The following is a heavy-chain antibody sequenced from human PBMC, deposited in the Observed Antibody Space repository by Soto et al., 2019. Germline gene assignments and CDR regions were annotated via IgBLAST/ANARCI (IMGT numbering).Heavy chain of an antibody. J-gene: IGHJ4*02. V-gene: IGHV3-9*01. CDR2: ISWNSGSI. D-gene: IGHD3-9*01. Sequence: EVQLVESGGGLVQPGRSLRLSCAASGFTFDDYAMHWVRQAPGKCLEWGSGISWNSGSIGYADSVKGRFTISRDNAKNSLYLQMNSLRAEDTALYYCASYDILTGNLDYWGQGTLVTVSS. CDR1: GFTFDDYA. CDR3: ASYDILTGNLDY.